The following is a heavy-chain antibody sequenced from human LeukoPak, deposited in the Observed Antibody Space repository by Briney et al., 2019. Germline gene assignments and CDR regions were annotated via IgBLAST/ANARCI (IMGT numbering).Heavy chain of an antibody. J-gene: IGHJ3*02. Sequence: SETLSLTCTVTGGSINNYYWSWIRQPAGKGLEWIGRIYTRGSTNYNPSLKSRVTMSVDTSKNQFSLKLSSVTAADTAVYYCARGRYCSADICSGGDAFDIWGQGTMVSVSS. CDR3: ARGRYCSADICSGGDAFDI. CDR2: IYTRGST. V-gene: IGHV4-4*07. D-gene: IGHD2-15*01. CDR1: GGSINNYY.